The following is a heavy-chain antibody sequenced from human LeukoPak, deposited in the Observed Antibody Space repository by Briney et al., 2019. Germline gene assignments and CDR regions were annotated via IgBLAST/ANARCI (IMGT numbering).Heavy chain of an antibody. CDR3: ARGAWNSPSFYFDY. Sequence: PGGSLRLSCAASGFTFSSYGMHWVRQAPGKGLEWVAVIWYGGSNKYYADSVKGRFTISRDNSKNTLYLQMNSLRAEDTAVYYCARGAWNSPSFYFDYWGQGTLVTVSS. D-gene: IGHD1-1*01. CDR1: GFTFSSYG. V-gene: IGHV3-33*01. J-gene: IGHJ4*02. CDR2: IWYGGSNK.